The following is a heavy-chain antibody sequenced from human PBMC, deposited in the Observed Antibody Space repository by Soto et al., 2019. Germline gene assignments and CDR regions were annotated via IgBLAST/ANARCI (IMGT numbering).Heavy chain of an antibody. V-gene: IGHV3-23*01. CDR1: GFTFSDYA. D-gene: IGHD2-15*01. CDR2: LVGSNRDT. CDR3: AKDRVDHNSVWDPFDI. Sequence: EEQLLQSGGGLVQPGGSLRLSCAASGFTFSDYAMSWVRQAPGKGLEWVSSLVGSNRDTHYAASVEGRFTVSRDNSRSTLFLQMNSLRVEDTAIYYCAKDRVDHNSVWDPFDIWGQGTLVTVSS. J-gene: IGHJ3*02.